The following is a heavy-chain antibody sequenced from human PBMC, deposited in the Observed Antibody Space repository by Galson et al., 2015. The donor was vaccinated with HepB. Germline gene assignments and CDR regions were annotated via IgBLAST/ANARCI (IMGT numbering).Heavy chain of an antibody. J-gene: IGHJ4*02. CDR1: GYNFITNG. CDR2: IIPIFGTA. Sequence: SVKVSCKASGYNFITNGISWVRQAPGQGLEWMGGIIPIFGTANYAQKFQGRVTITADESTSTAYMELSSLRSEDTAVYYCARDIEGYCTNGVCNWGQGTLVTVSS. V-gene: IGHV1-69*13. D-gene: IGHD2-8*01. CDR3: ARDIEGYCTNGVCN.